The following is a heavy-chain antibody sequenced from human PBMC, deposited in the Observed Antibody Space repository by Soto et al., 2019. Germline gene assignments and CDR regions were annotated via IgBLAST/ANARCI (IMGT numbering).Heavy chain of an antibody. CDR3: ARERGSSGWFDP. V-gene: IGHV4-31*03. J-gene: IGHJ5*02. Sequence: QVQLQESGPGLVKPSQTLSLTCTVSGGSISSGGYYWSWIRQHPGKGLEWIGYIYYSGSTYYNPSLKSRVTIAVDTSKNQFSLKLSSVTAADTAVYYRARERGSSGWFDPWGQGTLVTVSS. CDR1: GGSISSGGYY. CDR2: IYYSGST. D-gene: IGHD6-6*01.